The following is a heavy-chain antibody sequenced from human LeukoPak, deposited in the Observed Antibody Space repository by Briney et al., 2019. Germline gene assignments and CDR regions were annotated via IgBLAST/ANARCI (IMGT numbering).Heavy chain of an antibody. V-gene: IGHV1-46*01. D-gene: IGHD3-3*01. CDR2: INPAGTIT. CDR3: VREDNSPYKIFDQ. CDR1: GFTFSSYW. Sequence: ASVKVSCKASGFTFSSYWMHWVRQAPGQGLEWLGLINPAGTITVFARKFQGRATVTRDTSASTVYMELNTLTSEDTAVYYCVREDNSPYKIFDQGGQNTLVPVSS. J-gene: IGHJ1*01.